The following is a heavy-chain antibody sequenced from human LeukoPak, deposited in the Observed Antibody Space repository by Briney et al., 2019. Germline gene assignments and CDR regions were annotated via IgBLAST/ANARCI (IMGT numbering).Heavy chain of an antibody. J-gene: IGHJ6*02. V-gene: IGHV1-2*02. CDR1: GYTFTGYY. Sequence: ASVKVSCKASGYTFTGYYMHWVRQAPGQGLEWMGWINPNSGGTNYAQKFQGRVTMTRDTSISTAYMELSRLRSDDTAVYYCARPYCSGGSCYSGMWYYYYGMDVWGQGTTVTVSS. D-gene: IGHD2-15*01. CDR2: INPNSGGT. CDR3: ARPYCSGGSCYSGMWYYYYGMDV.